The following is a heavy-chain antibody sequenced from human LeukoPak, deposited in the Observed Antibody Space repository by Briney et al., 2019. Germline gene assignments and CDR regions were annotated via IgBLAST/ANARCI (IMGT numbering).Heavy chain of an antibody. CDR3: ARDQGQWELLLRPWYFDL. D-gene: IGHD1-26*01. V-gene: IGHV3-30-3*01. J-gene: IGHJ2*01. CDR1: GFTFSGYA. CDR2: ISYDGSNK. Sequence: GGSLRLSCAASGFTFSGYAMHWVRQAPGKGLEWVAVISYDGSNKYYADSVKGRFTISRDNSKNTLYLQMNSLRAEDTAVYYCARDQGQWELLLRPWYFDLWGRGTLVTVSS.